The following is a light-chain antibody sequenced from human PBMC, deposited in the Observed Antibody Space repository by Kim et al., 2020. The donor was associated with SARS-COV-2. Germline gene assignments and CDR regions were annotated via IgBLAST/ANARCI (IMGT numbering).Light chain of an antibody. J-gene: IGKJ1*01. CDR2: GAS. Sequence: NSDPIAWYQQKPGQAPRLLIYGASSRATGIPDRFSGSGSGTDFTLTISRLEPEDFAVFYCQQYGSSPRTFGQGTKLEI. CDR1: NSDP. CDR3: QQYGSSPRT. V-gene: IGKV3-20*01.